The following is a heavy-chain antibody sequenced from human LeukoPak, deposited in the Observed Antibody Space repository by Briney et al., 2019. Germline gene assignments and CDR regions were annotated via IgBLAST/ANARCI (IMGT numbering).Heavy chain of an antibody. Sequence: ASVKASCKASGYTFTHHGITWVRQAPGQGLECLGWISAYNGDTIYAREFQGRVTLTTDTSTTTAYMEVRSLRSDDTAVYYCARDPSNTSGRYQYFDIWGRGTLVTVSS. CDR2: ISAYNGDT. V-gene: IGHV1-18*01. J-gene: IGHJ2*01. D-gene: IGHD6-19*01. CDR1: GYTFTHHG. CDR3: ARDPSNTSGRYQYFDI.